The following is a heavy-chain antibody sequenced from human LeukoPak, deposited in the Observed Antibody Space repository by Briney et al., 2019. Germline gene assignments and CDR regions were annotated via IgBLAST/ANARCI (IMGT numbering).Heavy chain of an antibody. D-gene: IGHD2-2*02. Sequence: ASVKVSCKASGGTFSSYAISWVRQAPGQGLEWMGRIIPIFGIANYAQKFQGRVTITADKSTSTACMELSSLRSEDTAVYYCARVAHCSSTSCYSGLYYFDYWGQGTLVTVSS. V-gene: IGHV1-69*04. CDR1: GGTFSSYA. CDR3: ARVAHCSSTSCYSGLYYFDY. J-gene: IGHJ4*02. CDR2: IIPIFGIA.